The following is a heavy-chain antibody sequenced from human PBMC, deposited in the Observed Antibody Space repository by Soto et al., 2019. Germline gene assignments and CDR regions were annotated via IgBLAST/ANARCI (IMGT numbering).Heavy chain of an antibody. Sequence: QVQLQESGPGLVKPSETLSLTCTVSGGSISSYYWSWIRQPPGKGLEWIGYIYYSGSTNYNPSLKSRVTISVDTSKNQFSLKLSSVTAADTAVYYCARHADAERRLDAFDIWGQGTMVTVSS. CDR3: ARHADAERRLDAFDI. CDR1: GGSISSYY. CDR2: IYYSGST. V-gene: IGHV4-59*08. D-gene: IGHD1-1*01. J-gene: IGHJ3*02.